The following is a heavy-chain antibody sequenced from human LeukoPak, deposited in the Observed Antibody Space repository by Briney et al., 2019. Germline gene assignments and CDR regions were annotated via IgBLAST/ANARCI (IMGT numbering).Heavy chain of an antibody. J-gene: IGHJ4*02. D-gene: IGHD6-6*01. CDR1: GFTVSSHY. CDR3: ARAYSSSFNFGY. Sequence: GGSLRLSCAASGFTVSSHYMSWVRQAPGKGLEWVSVIYSGGSTYYADSVKGRFTISRDNSKNTLYLQMNSLRAEDTAVYYCARAYSSSFNFGYWGQGTLVTVSS. V-gene: IGHV3-66*01. CDR2: IYSGGST.